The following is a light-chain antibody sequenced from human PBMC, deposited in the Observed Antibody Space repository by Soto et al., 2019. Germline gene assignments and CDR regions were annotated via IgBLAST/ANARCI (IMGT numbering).Light chain of an antibody. Sequence: QSVLTQPASVSGSPGQSITISCTGTSSDIGDYNYVSWYQQHPGKAPKLTIYDVNTRPSGVSNRFSGSKSGNTASLTISDLQAEYEADSYCSSYTPSATRLFGTRTEVTDL. V-gene: IGLV2-14*03. CDR2: DVN. CDR3: SSYTPSATRL. J-gene: IGLJ1*01. CDR1: SSDIGDYNY.